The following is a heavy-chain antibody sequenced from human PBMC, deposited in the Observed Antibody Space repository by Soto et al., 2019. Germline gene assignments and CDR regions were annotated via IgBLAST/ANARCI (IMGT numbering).Heavy chain of an antibody. V-gene: IGHV1-69*06. CDR1: GGTFSNYA. Sequence: QVQLVQSGAEVKKPGSSVTVSCKASGGTFSNYAINWVRQAPGQGLEWMGGIIPIFGTANYAQKFQGRVTFTADKSMSTAYMDLSSLRSEDTAVYYCARSYCSSTSCYDHGMDVWGQGTTVTVSS. J-gene: IGHJ6*02. CDR3: ARSYCSSTSCYDHGMDV. CDR2: IIPIFGTA. D-gene: IGHD2-2*01.